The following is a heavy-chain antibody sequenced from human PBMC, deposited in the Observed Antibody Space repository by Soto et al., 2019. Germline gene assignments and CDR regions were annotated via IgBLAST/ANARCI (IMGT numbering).Heavy chain of an antibody. CDR3: ARGLRVYSSNFDY. J-gene: IGHJ4*02. D-gene: IGHD5-18*01. CDR1: GFTFSSYA. V-gene: IGHV3-23*01. Sequence: HPGGSLRLSCAASGFTFSSYAMSWVRQAPGKGLEWVSTISGSGGSTYYADSVKGRFTISRDNSKSTLYVQMNSLRAEDTAVYYCARGLRVYSSNFDYWGQGTLVTVSS. CDR2: ISGSGGST.